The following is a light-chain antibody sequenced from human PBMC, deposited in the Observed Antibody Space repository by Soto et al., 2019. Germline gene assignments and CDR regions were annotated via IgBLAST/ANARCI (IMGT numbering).Light chain of an antibody. CDR3: QQYNGMPLT. V-gene: IGKV3-20*01. J-gene: IGKJ3*01. CDR1: QTLSTNS. CDR2: AAS. Sequence: EIDLTQSPSTLSLSPGERATISCRASQTLSTNSLAWYQKRPGQTPRLLIYAASTRDTDIPERFNGSGSGTEFALTISSLQPEDFAPYYCQQYNGMPLTFGRGTKVDVK.